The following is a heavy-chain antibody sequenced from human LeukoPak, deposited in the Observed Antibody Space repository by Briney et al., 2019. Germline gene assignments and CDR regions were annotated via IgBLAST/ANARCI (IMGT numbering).Heavy chain of an antibody. D-gene: IGHD3-10*01. CDR2: IYYSGDT. V-gene: IGHV4-59*01. CDR1: GGSINGYS. J-gene: IGHJ5*02. Sequence: KSSETLSLTCSVSGGSINGYSWSWIRQPPGKGLEWIGYIYYSGDTNYNPSLKSRVSVSVDTSKKQFSLNLRSVTAADTAVYYCARRAYYGSDNPGFDPWGQGTLVTVSS. CDR3: ARRAYYGSDNPGFDP.